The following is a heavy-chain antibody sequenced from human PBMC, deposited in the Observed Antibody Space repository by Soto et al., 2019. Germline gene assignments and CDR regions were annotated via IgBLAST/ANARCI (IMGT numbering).Heavy chain of an antibody. Sequence: PGESLKIACKGSGYSCTSYWIGWVRQMPGKGRELMGIIYPGDSDTRYSPSFQGKVTISADKSISTAYLQWSSLKASDSAMYYCARNGGSSYGLDLTYYYYGMDVRV. CDR3: ARNGGSSYGLDLTYYYYGMDV. CDR1: GYSCTSYW. CDR2: IYPGDSDT. J-gene: IGHJ6*02. D-gene: IGHD5-18*01. V-gene: IGHV5-51*01.